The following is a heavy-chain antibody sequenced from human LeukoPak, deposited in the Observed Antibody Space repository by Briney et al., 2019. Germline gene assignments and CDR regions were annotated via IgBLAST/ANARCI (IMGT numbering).Heavy chain of an antibody. CDR2: IYYSGST. D-gene: IGHD2-21*02. Sequence: KPSETLSLTCTVSGGSISSSSYYWGWIRQPPGKGLEWIGSIYYSGSTYYNPSLKSRVTISVDKSKNQFSLKLSSVTAADTAVYYCARVAFGDLDYWGQGTLVTVSS. V-gene: IGHV4-39*07. CDR3: ARVAFGDLDY. J-gene: IGHJ4*02. CDR1: GGSISSSSYY.